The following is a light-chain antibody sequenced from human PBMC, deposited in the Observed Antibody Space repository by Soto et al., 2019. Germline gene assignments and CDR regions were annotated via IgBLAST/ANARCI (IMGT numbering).Light chain of an antibody. J-gene: IGKJ2*01. V-gene: IGKV4-1*01. CDR3: QQYESTPPT. CDR1: QSVLYSSNNKNY. Sequence: DIVMTQSPDSLAVSLGERATINCKSSQSVLYSSNNKNYLAWYQQRPGQPPKLLIYWASTRESGVPDRFSGSGYGTDFTLTINSLQAEDVAVYYCQQYESTPPTFGQGTKLEIK. CDR2: WAS.